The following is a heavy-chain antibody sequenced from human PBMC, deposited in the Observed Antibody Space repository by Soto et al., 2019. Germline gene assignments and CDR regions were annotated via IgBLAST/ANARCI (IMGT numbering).Heavy chain of an antibody. CDR2: IYLDDDK. CDR1: GFSLSTSGVG. D-gene: IGHD2-21*02. CDR3: AHRGIMVMTDNGAFNI. J-gene: IGHJ3*02. V-gene: IGHV2-5*02. Sequence: ASGPTLVNPTQTLTLTCTFSGFSLSTSGVGVGWIRQPPGKALEWLALIYLDDDKRCSPSLKSRLTITKDTSKNQVVLTMTNMDPVDTGTYYCAHRGIMVMTDNGAFNIWGQGTMVTVSS.